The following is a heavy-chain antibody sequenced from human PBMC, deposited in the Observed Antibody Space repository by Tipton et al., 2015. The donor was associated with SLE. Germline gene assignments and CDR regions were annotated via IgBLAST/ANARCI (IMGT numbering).Heavy chain of an antibody. CDR1: GDSVSNKSVA. D-gene: IGHD1-26*01. CDR3: ARDTAGPIVATTKNWFDP. V-gene: IGHV6-1*01. CDR2: TYFRSTWYN. Sequence: PGLVKPSQTLSLTCAISGDSVSNKSVAWDWIRQSPTRGLEWLGRTYFRSTWYNDYAQSFKGRITLKSDTSRNLFSLHLNSATPDDTAVYYCARDTAGPIVATTKNWFDPWGQGTLVIVSS. J-gene: IGHJ5*02.